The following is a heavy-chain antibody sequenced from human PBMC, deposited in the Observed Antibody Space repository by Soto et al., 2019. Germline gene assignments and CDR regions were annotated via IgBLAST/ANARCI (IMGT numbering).Heavy chain of an antibody. D-gene: IGHD3-3*01. J-gene: IGHJ3*02. V-gene: IGHV3-11*01. Sequence: PGGSLSLSCTASGFAVPHNYMTWVRHAPGKGLERVSYISSSGSTIYYADSVKGRFTISRDTAKTSLSLQMHSLRAEAPAVYYCAREYYDFWSGYYIWAFDIWGQGTMVTVSS. CDR1: GFAVPHNY. CDR2: ISSSGSTI. CDR3: AREYYDFWSGYYIWAFDI.